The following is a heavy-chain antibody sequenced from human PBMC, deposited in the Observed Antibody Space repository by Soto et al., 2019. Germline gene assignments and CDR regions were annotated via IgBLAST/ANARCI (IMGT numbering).Heavy chain of an antibody. CDR3: ARDGQSLAPYALDV. CDR2: IWYDGSNK. Sequence: QVQVVESGGGVVQPGRSLRLSCTASGFTFRSHAMHWVRQAPGKGLEWVAQIWYDGSNKYYADSVKGRFTISRDNSKNTLYGQRDSLRVEDTAVYYCARDGQSLAPYALDVWGQGTSVTVS. V-gene: IGHV3-33*01. D-gene: IGHD6-19*01. CDR1: GFTFRSHA. J-gene: IGHJ6*02.